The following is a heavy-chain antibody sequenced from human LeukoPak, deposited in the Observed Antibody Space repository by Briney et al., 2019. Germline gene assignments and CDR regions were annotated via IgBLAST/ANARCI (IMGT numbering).Heavy chain of an antibody. J-gene: IGHJ4*02. V-gene: IGHV3-21*01. D-gene: IGHD3-3*01. Sequence: GGSLRLSCAASGFTFSTYDMNWVRQAPGKGPEWVSSISSRSSSIYYADSVKGRFTISRDNAKNSLYLQMNSLRAEDTAVYWCARDYIAYDPLDYWGQGTLVTVSS. CDR3: ARDYIAYDPLDY. CDR2: ISSRSSSI. CDR1: GFTFSTYD.